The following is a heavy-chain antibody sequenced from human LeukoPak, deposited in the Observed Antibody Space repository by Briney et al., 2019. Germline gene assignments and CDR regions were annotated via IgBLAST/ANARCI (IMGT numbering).Heavy chain of an antibody. D-gene: IGHD3-10*01. CDR3: ARLRSWLEY. Sequence: SETLSLTCTVSSGSINSYYWSWIRQPPGKGLEWIGYIYYSGGTNYNPSLKSRATMSVDTSKNQFSLKLSSVTAADTAVYYCARLRSWLEYWGQGTLVTVSS. V-gene: IGHV4-59*01. CDR2: IYYSGGT. CDR1: SGSINSYY. J-gene: IGHJ4*02.